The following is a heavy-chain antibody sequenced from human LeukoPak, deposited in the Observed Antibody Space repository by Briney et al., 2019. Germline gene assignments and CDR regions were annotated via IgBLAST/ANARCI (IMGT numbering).Heavy chain of an antibody. Sequence: ASVKVSCKASGYTFTSYGISWVRQAPGQGLEWMGWINAYNGKTNYAQKLQGRVTMTTDTSTTTAYMELRSLRSDDTAVYYCARLGSGARVSDYWGQGTLVTVSS. D-gene: IGHD2-15*01. J-gene: IGHJ4*02. CDR2: INAYNGKT. V-gene: IGHV1-18*01. CDR1: GYTFTSYG. CDR3: ARLGSGARVSDY.